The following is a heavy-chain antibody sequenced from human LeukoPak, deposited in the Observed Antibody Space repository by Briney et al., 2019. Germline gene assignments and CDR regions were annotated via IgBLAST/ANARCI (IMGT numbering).Heavy chain of an antibody. Sequence: SETLSLTCSVSGGSISTYYWSWVRQSPGKGLEWIGHIDYSGSTNYNPSLESRVTISVDTSKNQFSLKLSSVTAADTAVYYCARPKVRGVIIRPVGFDYWGQGTLVTVSS. CDR2: IDYSGST. V-gene: IGHV4-59*12. J-gene: IGHJ4*02. D-gene: IGHD3-10*01. CDR3: ARPKVRGVIIRPVGFDY. CDR1: GGSISTYY.